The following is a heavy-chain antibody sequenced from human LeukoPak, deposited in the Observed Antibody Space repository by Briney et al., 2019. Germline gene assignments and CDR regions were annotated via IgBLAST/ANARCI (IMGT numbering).Heavy chain of an antibody. CDR2: IIPILGTA. CDR3: ARNYLRSLGYCSSTSCYGMFDP. J-gene: IGHJ5*02. CDR1: GGTFSSYA. V-gene: IGHV1-69*05. Sequence: SVKVSCKASGGTFSSYAISWVRQAPGQGLEWMGGIIPILGTANYAQKFQGRVTITTDESTSTAYMELSSLRSEDTAVYYCARNYLRSLGYCSSTSCYGMFDPWGQGTLVTVSS. D-gene: IGHD2-2*01.